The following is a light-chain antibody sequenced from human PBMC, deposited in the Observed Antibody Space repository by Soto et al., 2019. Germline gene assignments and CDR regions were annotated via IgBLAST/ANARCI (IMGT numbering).Light chain of an antibody. CDR3: QQYDNLPYT. Sequence: DIQMTQSPSSLSASVGDRVTITCQASQDISNYLNWYQQKPGKAPKLLIYDASNLETGVPSRFSGSGSGTDFNFTISSLQPEDIATYYCQQYDNLPYTFCQGTKLEIK. J-gene: IGKJ2*01. CDR1: QDISNY. CDR2: DAS. V-gene: IGKV1-33*01.